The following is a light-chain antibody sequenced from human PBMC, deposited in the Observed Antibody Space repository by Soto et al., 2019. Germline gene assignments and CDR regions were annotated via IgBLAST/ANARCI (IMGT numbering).Light chain of an antibody. CDR3: TQCTTCSPSLYV. Sequence: QSALTQPASVSGSPGQSISISCTGTSSDIGGYNHVSWYQQHPGKAPKLMIYDVSNRPSGVSNRFSGSKSGNTASLTISGLQAEDESFYYCTQCTTCSPSLYVFGTGTELNVL. CDR2: DVS. CDR1: SSDIGGYNH. J-gene: IGLJ1*01. V-gene: IGLV2-14*03.